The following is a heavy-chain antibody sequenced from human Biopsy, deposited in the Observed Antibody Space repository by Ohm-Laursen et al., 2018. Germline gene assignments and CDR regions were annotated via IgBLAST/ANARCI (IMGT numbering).Heavy chain of an antibody. CDR1: GFPVSDYY. J-gene: IGHJ4*02. CDR2: INSSGSTK. D-gene: IGHD2-15*01. V-gene: IGHV3-11*01. Sequence: GSLRLSCTASGFPVSDYYMSWIRQAPGRGLAWVSDINSSGSTKYHVESVNGRFTISRDNAMNSVYLQMNSLRGEYTAVYYCARAVGIAAAPIDYWGQGTLVTVSS. CDR3: ARAVGIAAAPIDY.